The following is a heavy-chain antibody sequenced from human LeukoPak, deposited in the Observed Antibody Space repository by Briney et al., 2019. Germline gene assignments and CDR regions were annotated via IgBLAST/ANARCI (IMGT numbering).Heavy chain of an antibody. Sequence: PGGSLRLSCAASGFTFSYAWMNWVRQAPGKGLEWVGRIKSKADGGTTDYAAPVKGRFTISRDDSKNTLSMQMNSLKTEDTAVYYCTTSYYDTLTGSSTFDYWGQGTLVTVSS. CDR1: GFTFSYAW. V-gene: IGHV3-15*01. CDR3: TTSYYDTLTGSSTFDY. CDR2: IKSKADGGTT. J-gene: IGHJ4*02. D-gene: IGHD3-9*01.